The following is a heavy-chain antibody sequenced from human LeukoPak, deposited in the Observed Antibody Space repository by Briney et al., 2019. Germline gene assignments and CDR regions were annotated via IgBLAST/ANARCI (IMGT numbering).Heavy chain of an antibody. CDR3: AKMQGYFDY. CDR1: GSIPFNSYS. J-gene: IGHJ4*02. CDR2: ITSSGETT. Sequence: GGSLRLSCAASGSIPFNSYSMSWVRQAPGKGLEWVSAITSSGETTYYADSVKGRFTISRDNSNNMVYLQMNSLRAEDAATYYCAKMQGYFDYWGQGSLVTVSS. V-gene: IGHV3-23*01.